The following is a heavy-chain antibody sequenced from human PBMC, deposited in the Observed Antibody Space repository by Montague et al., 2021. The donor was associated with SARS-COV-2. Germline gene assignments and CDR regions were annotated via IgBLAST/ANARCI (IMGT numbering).Heavy chain of an antibody. CDR2: IYFSGSA. D-gene: IGHD1-1*01. V-gene: IGHV4-39*01. Sequence: SETLSLTCNVSGGSMISGGYYWSWIRQPPGKGLEWIATIYFSGSAYYNPSLKSRVSISIDTSKNKFSLQLTSVTAADTAVYYCARHSPFSDNYRRYPFNFDVGGQGTMVTVSS. J-gene: IGHJ4*03. CDR1: GGSMISGGYY. CDR3: ARHSPFSDNYRRYPFNFDV.